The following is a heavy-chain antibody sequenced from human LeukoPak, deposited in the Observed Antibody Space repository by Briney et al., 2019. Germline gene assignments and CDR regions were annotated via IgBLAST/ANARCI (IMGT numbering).Heavy chain of an antibody. CDR2: IYYSGST. D-gene: IGHD2-2*01. CDR1: GGSISSYY. CDR3: ARHLSNDQDYYFDY. V-gene: IGHV4-59*08. Sequence: SETLSLTCTVSGGSISSYYWSWIRQPPGKGLEWIGYIYYSGSTNYNPSLKSRVTISVDTSKNQFSLKLSSVTAADTAVYYCARHLSNDQDYYFDYWGQGTLVTVSS. J-gene: IGHJ4*02.